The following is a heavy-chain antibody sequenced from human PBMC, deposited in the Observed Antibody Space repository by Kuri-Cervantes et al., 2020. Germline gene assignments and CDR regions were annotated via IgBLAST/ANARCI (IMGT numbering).Heavy chain of an antibody. Sequence: SETLSLTCTVSGYSISSGYYWGWIRQPPGKGLEGIGSIYHSGSTNYNPSLKSRVTISVDTSKNKFSLKLSSVTAADTAVYYCATRAYPDYYMDVWGKGTTVTVSS. J-gene: IGHJ6*03. CDR3: ATRAYPDYYMDV. V-gene: IGHV4-38-2*02. D-gene: IGHD1-1*01. CDR1: GYSISSGYY. CDR2: IYHSGST.